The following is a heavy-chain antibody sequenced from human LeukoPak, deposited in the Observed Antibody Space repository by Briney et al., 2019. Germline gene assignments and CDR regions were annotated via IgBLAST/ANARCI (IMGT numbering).Heavy chain of an antibody. Sequence: GGSLRLSCATSGFPFSVFSMNWVRQAPGKGLEWVSSISSSSYIYYADSVKGRFTISRDNAKNSLYLQMNSLRAEDTAVYYCARIRVDAFDIWGQGTMVTVSS. J-gene: IGHJ3*02. CDR2: ISSSSYI. CDR1: GFPFSVFS. CDR3: ARIRVDAFDI. D-gene: IGHD6-13*01. V-gene: IGHV3-21*01.